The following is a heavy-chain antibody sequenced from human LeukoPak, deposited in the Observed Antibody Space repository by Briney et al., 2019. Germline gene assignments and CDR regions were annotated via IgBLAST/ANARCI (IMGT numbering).Heavy chain of an antibody. CDR3: ARSVPNFSWALDY. CDR1: EFTFSSYS. CDR2: ISSSSSTI. V-gene: IGHV3-48*04. J-gene: IGHJ4*02. Sequence: GGSLRLSCAASEFTFSSYSMNWVRQAPGKGLEWVSYISSSSSTIYYADSVKGRFTISRDNAKNSLYLQMNSLRAEDTAVYYCARSVPNFSWALDYWGQGTLVTVSS. D-gene: IGHD2-15*01.